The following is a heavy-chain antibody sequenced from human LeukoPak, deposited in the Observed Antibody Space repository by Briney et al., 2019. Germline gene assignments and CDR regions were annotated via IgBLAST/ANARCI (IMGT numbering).Heavy chain of an antibody. Sequence: GGSLRLSCPASGFTFSDYWMSWVRQAPGKGLEWVANIKQDGSQKYYVDSVKGRFSISRDNAKNSLYLQMNGLRAEDTAVYYCARHYDYYGSGNYYIDYFDYWGQGILVTVSS. J-gene: IGHJ4*02. CDR2: IKQDGSQK. CDR3: ARHYDYYGSGNYYIDYFDY. V-gene: IGHV3-7*01. D-gene: IGHD3-10*01. CDR1: GFTFSDYW.